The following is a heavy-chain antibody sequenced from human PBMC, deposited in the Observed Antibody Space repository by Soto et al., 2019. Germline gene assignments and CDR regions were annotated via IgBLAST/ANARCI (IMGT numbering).Heavy chain of an antibody. J-gene: IGHJ4*02. D-gene: IGHD3-22*01. CDR3: ARGGRGSGLYFLYYFDL. CDR1: AGSLTNYY. CDR2: IYHTGST. V-gene: IGHV4-59*01. Sequence: QVQLQESGPGLVKPAETLSLTCSVSAGSLTNYYWTWIRQSPGKGLEWIGEIYHTGSTKYNPSLESRVASSLDMSKNQFSLTLTSATPADSDVYYCARGGRGSGLYFLYYFDLWGQGTLITVSS.